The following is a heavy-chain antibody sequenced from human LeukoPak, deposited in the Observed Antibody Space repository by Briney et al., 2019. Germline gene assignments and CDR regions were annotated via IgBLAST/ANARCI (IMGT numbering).Heavy chain of an antibody. CDR3: ARGPVVTTMLFGLLFDY. Sequence: SETLSLTCAVYGGSFSGYYWSWIRQPPGKWLEWIGEINHSGSTNYNPSLKSRVTISVDTSKNQFSLKLSSVTAADTAVYYCARGPVVTTMLFGLLFDYWGQGTLVTVSS. CDR2: INHSGST. J-gene: IGHJ4*02. CDR1: GGSFSGYY. V-gene: IGHV4-34*01. D-gene: IGHD4-11*01.